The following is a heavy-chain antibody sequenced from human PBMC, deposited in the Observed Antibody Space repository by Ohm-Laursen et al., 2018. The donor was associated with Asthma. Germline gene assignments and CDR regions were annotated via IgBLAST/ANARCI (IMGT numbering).Heavy chain of an antibody. CDR2: IYSGGST. CDR3: ASGRQGPHYYGSGSYYIGLPFDP. CDR1: GFTFSTFA. V-gene: IGHV3-53*01. Sequence: SLRLSCAASGFTFSTFAMSWVRQAPGKGLEWVSVIYSGGSTYYADSVKGRFTISRDNSKNTLYLQMNSLRAEDTAVYYCASGRQGPHYYGSGSYYIGLPFDPWGQGTLVTVSS. J-gene: IGHJ5*02. D-gene: IGHD3-10*01.